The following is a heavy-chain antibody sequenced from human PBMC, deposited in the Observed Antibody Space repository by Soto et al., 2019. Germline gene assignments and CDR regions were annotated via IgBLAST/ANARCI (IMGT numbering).Heavy chain of an antibody. CDR3: ASWHEREHAYDV. CDR2: LYDVDGS. V-gene: IGHV3-53*01. Sequence: DVQLVESGGGLIQPGESLRLSCAAFGLTVSGKKYVAWVRQAPGKGLEWVSALYDVDGSFYADSVKGRFTTSSDSTKTTVYLQMNGLGTDDTAVYYCASWHEREHAYDVWGQGTTVTVSS. J-gene: IGHJ3*01. D-gene: IGHD1-1*01. CDR1: GLTVSGKKY.